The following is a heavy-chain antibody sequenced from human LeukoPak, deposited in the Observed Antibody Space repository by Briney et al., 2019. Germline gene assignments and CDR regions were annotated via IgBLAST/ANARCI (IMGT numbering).Heavy chain of an antibody. J-gene: IGHJ3*02. CDR2: INPSGGT. CDR1: GYSLTNYY. CDR3: AREGRTDYGASRSFDI. D-gene: IGHD4-17*01. Sequence: ASVKVSCKASGYSLTNYYMHWVRHVPGQGPGWLGLINPSGGTKYAQKFQDRVTMTRDTSTSTIYMELSSLTSEDRAVYYCAREGRTDYGASRSFDIWGQGTMVTVSS. V-gene: IGHV1-46*01.